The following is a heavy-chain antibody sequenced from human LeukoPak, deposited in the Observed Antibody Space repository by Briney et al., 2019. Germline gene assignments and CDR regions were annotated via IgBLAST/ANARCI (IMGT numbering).Heavy chain of an antibody. Sequence: GGSLRLSCAASGFTFSNYGMSWVRQAPGKGLEWVSTISGSGGSTYYADSVKGRFTISRDNSKNTLYLQMSSLRAEDTAMYYCARGSSGYSYILSYWGQGALVTVSS. CDR2: ISGSGGST. CDR3: ARGSSGYSYILSY. D-gene: IGHD5-18*01. V-gene: IGHV3-23*01. J-gene: IGHJ4*02. CDR1: GFTFSNYG.